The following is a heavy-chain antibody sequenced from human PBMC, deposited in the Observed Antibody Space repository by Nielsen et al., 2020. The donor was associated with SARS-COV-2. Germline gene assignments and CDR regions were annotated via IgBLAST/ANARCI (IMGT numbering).Heavy chain of an antibody. Sequence: GGSLRLSCAASGFTFSDYYMSWIRQAPGKGLEWVSYISSSSSYTNYADSVKGRFTVSRDNAKNSLYLQMNSLRAEDTAVYYCAKVESGSGWYEDAFDIWGQGTMVTVSS. CDR2: ISSSSSYT. V-gene: IGHV3-11*05. CDR1: GFTFSDYY. J-gene: IGHJ3*02. D-gene: IGHD6-19*01. CDR3: AKVESGSGWYEDAFDI.